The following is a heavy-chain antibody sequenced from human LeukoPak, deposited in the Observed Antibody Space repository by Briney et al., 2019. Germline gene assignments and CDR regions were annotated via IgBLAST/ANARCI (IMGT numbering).Heavy chain of an antibody. CDR2: ISTYNGKT. D-gene: IGHD2-8*01. CDR1: GYIFSNFFSSYG. V-gene: IGHV1-18*01. Sequence: ASLTVSCKASGYIFSNFFSSYGITWVRQAPGQGLEWMGWISTYNGKTKFAQKFQGIVTMTTETSTSTAYMELRRLRSDDTAVYYCARVMGPPDYWGQGTLVTVFS. CDR3: ARVMGPPDY. J-gene: IGHJ4*02.